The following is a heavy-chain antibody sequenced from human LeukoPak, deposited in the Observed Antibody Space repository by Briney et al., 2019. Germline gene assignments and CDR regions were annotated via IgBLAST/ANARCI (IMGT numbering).Heavy chain of an antibody. CDR1: GFTFSSHS. J-gene: IGHJ4*02. V-gene: IGHV3-21*01. D-gene: IGHD1-26*01. Sequence: GGSLRLAWAASGFTFSSHSMNWVRQAPGEGLEWVSSISSSSSYIFYADSVKGRFTISRDNAKNSLYLQMNSLRAEDTAVYYCARGSEWELLGDFDYWGQGTLVTVSS. CDR3: ARGSEWELLGDFDY. CDR2: ISSSSSYI.